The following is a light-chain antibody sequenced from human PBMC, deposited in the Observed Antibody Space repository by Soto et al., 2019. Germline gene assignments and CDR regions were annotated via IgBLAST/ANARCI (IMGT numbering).Light chain of an antibody. Sequence: EIVLTQSPGTLSLPPGERATLSCRASQSFTSTSLAWYQQKPGQAPRLLISGASRRAAGIPDRFSGSGSGTDFTLTISRLESEDIAVYYCQQYDSSPRTLGQGTKVDIK. CDR1: QSFTSTS. CDR3: QQYDSSPRT. CDR2: GAS. J-gene: IGKJ1*01. V-gene: IGKV3-20*01.